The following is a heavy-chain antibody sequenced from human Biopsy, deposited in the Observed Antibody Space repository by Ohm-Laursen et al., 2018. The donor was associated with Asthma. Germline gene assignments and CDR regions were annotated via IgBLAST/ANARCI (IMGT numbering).Heavy chain of an antibody. CDR3: ARAQDYYDSRGYYRSFDY. CDR2: IYYRRST. Sequence: TLSLTCTVSYGSITSGGYYWTWIRQHPGKGLEWIGFIYYRRSTYYKPSLKSRVSISIDTSKNQFSLKLSSVTAADTAVYYCARAQDYYDSRGYYRSFDYWGQGTLVTVSS. CDR1: YGSITSGGYY. V-gene: IGHV4-31*03. D-gene: IGHD3-22*01. J-gene: IGHJ4*02.